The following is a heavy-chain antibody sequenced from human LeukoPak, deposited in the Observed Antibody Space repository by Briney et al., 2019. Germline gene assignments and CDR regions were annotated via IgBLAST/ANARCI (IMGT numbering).Heavy chain of an antibody. CDR1: GFTFSSYG. D-gene: IGHD6-13*01. CDR3: TTVVWGSSLADY. V-gene: IGHV3-23*01. CDR2: ISGSGGST. Sequence: PGGSLRLSCAASGFTFSSYGMSWVRQAPGKGLEWVSAISGSGGSTYYADSVKGRFTISRDNSKNTLYLQMNSLRAEDTAVYYCTTVVWGSSLADYWGQGTLVTVSS. J-gene: IGHJ4*02.